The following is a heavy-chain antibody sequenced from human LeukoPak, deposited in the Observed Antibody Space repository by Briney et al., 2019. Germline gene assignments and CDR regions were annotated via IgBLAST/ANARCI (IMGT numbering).Heavy chain of an antibody. V-gene: IGHV3-74*01. Sequence: GGSLRLSCAASGFTFRTYDLTWVRQAPGKGLVWVSRINSDGSSTSYADSVKGRFTISRDNAKNTLYLQMNSLRAEDAAVYYCARVAYGSSWYVDYWGLGTLVTVSS. CDR3: ARVAYGSSWYVDY. J-gene: IGHJ4*02. D-gene: IGHD6-13*01. CDR2: INSDGSST. CDR1: GFTFRTYD.